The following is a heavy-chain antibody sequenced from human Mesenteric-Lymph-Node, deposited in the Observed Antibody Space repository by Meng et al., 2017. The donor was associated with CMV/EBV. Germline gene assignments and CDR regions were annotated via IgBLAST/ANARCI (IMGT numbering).Heavy chain of an antibody. D-gene: IGHD3-22*01. CDR2: ISWNSGDI. CDR3: ARPSLSYYDSSGNAFDI. J-gene: IGHJ3*02. V-gene: IGHV3-9*01. Sequence: GGSLRLSCAASGFTFDNYAMHWVRQAPGKGLEWVSGISWNSGDIGYADSVKGRFTISRDDAKNSLYLQMNSLRAEDTAVYYCARPSLSYYDSSGNAFDIWGQGTMVTVSS. CDR1: GFTFDNYA.